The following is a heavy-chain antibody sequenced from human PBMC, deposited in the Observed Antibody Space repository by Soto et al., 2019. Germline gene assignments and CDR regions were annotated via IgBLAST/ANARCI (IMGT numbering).Heavy chain of an antibody. Sequence: QVQLQQWGAGLLKPSETLSLTCAVYGGSFSGYYWSWIRQPSGKGLEWIGEINHSGSTNYNPSLKSRVTISVDTSKNQFSLKLSSVTAADTAVYYCARGIAARPTGFDYWGQGTLVTVSS. V-gene: IGHV4-34*01. CDR3: ARGIAARPTGFDY. CDR2: INHSGST. J-gene: IGHJ4*02. D-gene: IGHD6-6*01. CDR1: GGSFSGYY.